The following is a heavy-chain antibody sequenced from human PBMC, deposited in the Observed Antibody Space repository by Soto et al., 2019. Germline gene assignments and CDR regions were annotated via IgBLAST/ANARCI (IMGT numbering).Heavy chain of an antibody. D-gene: IGHD6-13*01. CDR3: ARDGIAAAGIDY. CDR1: GGSISSYY. J-gene: IGHJ4*02. Sequence: SETLSLTCTVSGGSISSYYWSWIRQHPGKGLEWIGYIYYSGSTNYNPSLKSRVTISVDTSKNQFSLKLSSVTAADTAVYYCARDGIAAAGIDYWGQGTLVTVSS. V-gene: IGHV4-59*12. CDR2: IYYSGST.